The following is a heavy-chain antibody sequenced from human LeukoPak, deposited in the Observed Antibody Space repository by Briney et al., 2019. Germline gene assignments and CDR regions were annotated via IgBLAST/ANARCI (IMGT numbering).Heavy chain of an antibody. J-gene: IGHJ4*02. V-gene: IGHV4-34*01. CDR2: INHAGST. D-gene: IGHD2-15*01. CDR3: ARAFGRYCSGEGCYPFDY. CDR1: GGSFTDYI. Sequence: SETLSLTCAVYGGSFTDYIWTLIRQPPGKGLEWIGEINHAGSTDYNPSLKSRLTISVDTSKNQFSLKLRSVTAADTAVYYCARAFGRYCSGEGCYPFDYWGQGTLVTVSS.